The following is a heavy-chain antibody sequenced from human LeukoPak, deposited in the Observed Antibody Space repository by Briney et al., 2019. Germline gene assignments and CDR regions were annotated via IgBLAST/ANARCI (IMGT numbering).Heavy chain of an antibody. Sequence: ASVKVSCKASGGTFSSYAISWVRQAPGQGLEWMGRIIPIFGTANYAQKFQGRVTITTDASTSTAYMELSSLRSEDTAVYYCARDRRDGYNGYFDYWGQGTLVTVSS. CDR2: IIPIFGTA. D-gene: IGHD5-24*01. CDR1: GGTFSSYA. V-gene: IGHV1-69*05. CDR3: ARDRRDGYNGYFDY. J-gene: IGHJ4*02.